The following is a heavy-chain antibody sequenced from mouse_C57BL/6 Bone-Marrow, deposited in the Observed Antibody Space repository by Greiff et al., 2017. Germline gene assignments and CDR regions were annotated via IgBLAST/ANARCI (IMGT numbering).Heavy chain of an antibody. CDR2: ISYSGST. Sequence: EVQLQQSGPGLAKPSQPLSLTCSVTGYSITSDYWNWIRKFPGNKLEYMGDISYSGSTYYNPSLKSRISITRDTSKNQYYLQLNSVTTEDTATYYGARYYYGSSYVDYWGQGTTLTVSS. D-gene: IGHD1-1*01. J-gene: IGHJ2*01. V-gene: IGHV3-8*01. CDR1: GYSITSDY. CDR3: ARYYYGSSYVDY.